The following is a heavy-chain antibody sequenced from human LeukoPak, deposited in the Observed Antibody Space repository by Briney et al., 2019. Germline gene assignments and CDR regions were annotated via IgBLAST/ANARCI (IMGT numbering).Heavy chain of an antibody. CDR1: GFTVSNNY. J-gene: IGHJ4*02. D-gene: IGHD2-8*01. CDR2: VYSGGST. V-gene: IGHV3-66*01. Sequence: GGALRLSSAASGFTVSNNYMSWVRQAPGKGLEWVSLVYSGGSTYYADSVKGRFTISRDNSKNMVYLQMNSLRAEDTAMYYCARDPPAVLIDTYGWGQGTLVTVSS. CDR3: ARDPPAVLIDTYG.